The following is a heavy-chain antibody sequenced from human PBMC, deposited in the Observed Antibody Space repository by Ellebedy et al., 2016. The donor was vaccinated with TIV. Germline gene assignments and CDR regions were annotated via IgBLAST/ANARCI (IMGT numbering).Heavy chain of an antibody. CDR2: ISAYNGNT. D-gene: IGHD3-16*02. CDR3: ARDGRSDYIWGSYRPFDY. Sequence: ASVKVSXKASGYTFTSYGISWVRQAPGQGLEWMGWISAYNGNTNYAQKLQGRVTMTTDTSTSTAYMELRSLRSDDTAVYYCARDGRSDYIWGSYRPFDYWGQGTLVTVSS. V-gene: IGHV1-18*01. J-gene: IGHJ4*02. CDR1: GYTFTSYG.